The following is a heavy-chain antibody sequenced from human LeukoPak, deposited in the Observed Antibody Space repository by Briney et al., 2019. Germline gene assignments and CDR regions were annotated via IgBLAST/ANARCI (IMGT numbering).Heavy chain of an antibody. V-gene: IGHV3-30*02. Sequence: GGSLRLSCAASGFTFSSYGMHWVRQAPGKGLEWVAFIRYDGSNKYYADSVKGRFTISRDNSKNTLYLQMNSLRAEDTAVYYCAKGRGVRGVINRAFDYWGQGTLVTVSS. D-gene: IGHD3-10*01. CDR3: AKGRGVRGVINRAFDY. CDR1: GFTFSSYG. CDR2: IRYDGSNK. J-gene: IGHJ4*02.